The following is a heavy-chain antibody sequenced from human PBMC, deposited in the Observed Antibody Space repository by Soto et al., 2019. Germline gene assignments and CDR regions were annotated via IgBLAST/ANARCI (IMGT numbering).Heavy chain of an antibody. Sequence: GGSLRLSCAASGFTFSSYGMHWVRQAPGKGLEWVAVISYDGSNKYYADSVKGRFTISRDNSKNTLYLQMNSLRAEDTAVYYCAKGGGDYYDSSGYPDYWGQGTLVTVSS. J-gene: IGHJ4*02. CDR1: GFTFSSYG. D-gene: IGHD3-22*01. CDR3: AKGGGDYYDSSGYPDY. CDR2: ISYDGSNK. V-gene: IGHV3-30*18.